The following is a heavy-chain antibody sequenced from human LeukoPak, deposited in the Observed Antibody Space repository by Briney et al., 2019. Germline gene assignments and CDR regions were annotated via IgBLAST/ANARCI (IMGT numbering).Heavy chain of an antibody. Sequence: KSGGSLRLSCAASGFTFSSYSMNWVRQAPGKGLEWVSSISSSSSYIYYADSVKGRFTISRDNAKNSLYLQMNSLRAEDTAVYYCARDGRTVGYYSAFDIWGQGTMVTVSS. CDR1: GFTFSSYS. V-gene: IGHV3-21*01. D-gene: IGHD2/OR15-2a*01. J-gene: IGHJ3*02. CDR2: ISSSSSYI. CDR3: ARDGRTVGYYSAFDI.